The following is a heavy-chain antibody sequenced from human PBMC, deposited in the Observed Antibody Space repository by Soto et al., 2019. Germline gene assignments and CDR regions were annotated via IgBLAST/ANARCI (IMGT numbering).Heavy chain of an antibody. CDR2: INPSGGST. CDR3: ARDSLCRSSWYVY. V-gene: IGHV1-46*03. J-gene: IGHJ4*02. Sequence: QVQLVQSGAEVKKPGASVKVSCKASGYTFTNYYIHWVRQAPGQGLDWMGVINPSGGSTTYAQKFQDRVTLTRYTSTSTVYMELSSLSSEDTAVYYCARDSLCRSSWYVYWGQGTLVTVSS. D-gene: IGHD6-13*01. CDR1: GYTFTNYY.